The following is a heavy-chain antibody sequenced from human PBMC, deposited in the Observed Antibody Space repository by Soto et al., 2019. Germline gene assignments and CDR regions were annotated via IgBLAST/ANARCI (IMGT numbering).Heavy chain of an antibody. CDR1: GASVSGDGSY. J-gene: IGHJ4*02. Sequence: QVQLQESGPGLVKPSQTLSLTCLVSGASVSGDGSYCSWIRQHPGKGLEFIGYIHNSGSTYSNPSLENRVAMSVDTSKKQYSLRLSSVTAADSAVYFCARDLGSEQWFFDNWGQGSLVTVAS. V-gene: IGHV4-31*03. D-gene: IGHD6-19*01. CDR3: ARDLGSEQWFFDN. CDR2: IHNSGST.